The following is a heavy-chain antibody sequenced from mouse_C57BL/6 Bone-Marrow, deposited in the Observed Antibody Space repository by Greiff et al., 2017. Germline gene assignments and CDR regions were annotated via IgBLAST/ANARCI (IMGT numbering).Heavy chain of an antibody. D-gene: IGHD2-5*01. CDR2: ISNLAYSI. V-gene: IGHV5-15*04. J-gene: IGHJ1*03. Sequence: DVMLVESGGGLVQPGGSLKLSCAASGFTFSDYGMAWVRQAPRKGPEWVAFISNLAYSIYYADTVTGRFTISRENAKNTLYLEMSSLRSEDTAMYYCARREVYSNYWYFDVWGTGTTVTVSS. CDR3: ARREVYSNYWYFDV. CDR1: GFTFSDYG.